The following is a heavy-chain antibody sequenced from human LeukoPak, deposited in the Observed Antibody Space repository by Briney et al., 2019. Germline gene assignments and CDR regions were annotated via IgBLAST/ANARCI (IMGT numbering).Heavy chain of an antibody. CDR1: GGSISSGGYY. J-gene: IGHJ4*02. V-gene: IGHV4-31*03. Sequence: PSQTLSLTCTVSGGSISSGGYYWSWIRQHPGKGLEWIGYIYYSGSTYYNPSLKSRVTISVDTSKNQFSLKLSSVTAADTAVYYCARGTAYYYDSSGLMPYYFDYWGQGTLVTVSS. CDR3: ARGTAYYYDSSGLMPYYFDY. CDR2: IYYSGST. D-gene: IGHD3-22*01.